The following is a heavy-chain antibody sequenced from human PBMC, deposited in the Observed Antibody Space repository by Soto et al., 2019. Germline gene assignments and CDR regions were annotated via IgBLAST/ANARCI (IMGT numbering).Heavy chain of an antibody. D-gene: IGHD3-3*01. CDR2: ISDNGGTT. J-gene: IGHJ2*01. V-gene: IGHV3-23*01. CDR3: ARFFFQAEDGIRYL. Sequence: VPQATGKGLEWVSSISDNGGTTYYADSVKGRFTISRDNSMKTLYLQMNSLRAEDTAVYYCARFFFQAEDGIRYL.